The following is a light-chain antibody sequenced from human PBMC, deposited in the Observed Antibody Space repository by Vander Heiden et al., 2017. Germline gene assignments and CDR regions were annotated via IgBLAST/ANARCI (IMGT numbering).Light chain of an antibody. CDR2: GAS. CDR3: QQRRNWPLT. CDR1: QSVSGH. J-gene: IGKJ4*01. V-gene: IGKV3-11*01. Sequence: EIVLTQSPATLSLSPGERATLSCTASQSVSGHLAWYQQKPGQAPRLRRYGASSRATGIPARFSGSGSGTDFTRTISSLEPEDFAVYYCQQRRNWPLTFGGGTKVEIK.